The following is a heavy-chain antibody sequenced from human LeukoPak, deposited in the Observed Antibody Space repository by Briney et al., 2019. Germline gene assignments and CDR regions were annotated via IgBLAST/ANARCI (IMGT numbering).Heavy chain of an antibody. V-gene: IGHV3-48*02. CDR1: GFTFSSYS. J-gene: IGHJ3*02. CDR3: ARDSLYAFDI. CDR2: ITSSSSI. Sequence: PGGSLRLSCAASGFTFSSYSLNWVRQAPGKGLEWVSKITSSSSIKYADSVKGRFTISRDNAKNSLYLQMNSLRDEDTAMYYCARDSLYAFDIWGQGTMVTVSS.